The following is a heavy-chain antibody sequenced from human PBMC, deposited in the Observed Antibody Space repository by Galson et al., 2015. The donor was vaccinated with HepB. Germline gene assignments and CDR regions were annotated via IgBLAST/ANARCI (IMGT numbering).Heavy chain of an antibody. Sequence: SLRLSCAASGFTFSSYAMHWVRQAPGKGLEWVATISYDGSDKYYADSVKGRLTISRDNSKNTLYLQMNSLRTEDTAVYYCARDHRQHMSSAFDYWGQGTLVTASS. J-gene: IGHJ4*02. CDR2: ISYDGSDK. V-gene: IGHV3-30-3*01. D-gene: IGHD2-21*01. CDR3: ARDHRQHMSSAFDY. CDR1: GFTFSSYA.